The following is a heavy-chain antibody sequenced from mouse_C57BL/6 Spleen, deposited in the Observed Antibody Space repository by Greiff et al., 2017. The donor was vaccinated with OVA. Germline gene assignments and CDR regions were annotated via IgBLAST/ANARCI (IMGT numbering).Heavy chain of an antibody. CDR1: GFTFNTYA. Sequence: EVQVVESGGGLVQPKGSLKLSCAASGFTFNTYAMHWVRQAPGKGLEWVARIRSKSSNYATYYADSVKDRFTISRDDSQSMLYLQMNNLKTEDTATYYCVRESDYSNYDGYFDVWGTGTTLTVSS. CDR3: VRESDYSNYDGYFDV. V-gene: IGHV10-3*01. CDR2: IRSKSSNYAT. D-gene: IGHD2-4*01. J-gene: IGHJ1*03.